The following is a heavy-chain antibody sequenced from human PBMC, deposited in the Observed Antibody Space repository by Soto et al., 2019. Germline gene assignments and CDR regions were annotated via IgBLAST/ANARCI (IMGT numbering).Heavy chain of an antibody. CDR1: GYSFTSYW. CDR3: ASTSH. CDR2: IYPGDSDT. Sequence: PGESLKISCKGSGYSFTSYWIGWVRQMPVKGLEWMGIIYPGDSDTRYSPSFQGQVTISADKSISTAYLQMNTLGPADTAVYYCASTSHWGQGTQVTVSS. V-gene: IGHV5-51*01. J-gene: IGHJ4*02.